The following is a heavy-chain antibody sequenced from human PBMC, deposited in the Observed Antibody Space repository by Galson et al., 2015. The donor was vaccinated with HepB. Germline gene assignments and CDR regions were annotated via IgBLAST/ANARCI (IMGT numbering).Heavy chain of an antibody. CDR2: INPDGSEK. D-gene: IGHD3-10*01. V-gene: IGHV3-7*03. J-gene: IGHJ6*02. CDR1: EFTFSSYW. Sequence: SLRLSCAASEFTFSSYWMSWVRQAPGKGLEWVANINPDGSEKYYVASLKGRFTISRDNAKNSLYLQMDSLRAEDTAVYHCARRISLVRGIITKPDYYYGMDVWGQGTTVTVAS. CDR3: ARRISLVRGIITKPDYYYGMDV.